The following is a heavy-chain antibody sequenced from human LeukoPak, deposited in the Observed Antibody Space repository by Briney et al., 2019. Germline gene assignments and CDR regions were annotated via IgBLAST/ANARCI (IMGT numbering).Heavy chain of an antibody. D-gene: IGHD4-17*01. CDR1: GFTFSSYG. CDR3: AKDRGLYDDSMATLDH. V-gene: IGHV3-30*02. Sequence: GGSLRLSCAASGFTFSSYGMHGVGQAPGKGLEWLAFIGSDGNSRRYADSVKGRFTISRDNSMNTVNLQMDGLRVEDTALYYCAKDRGLYDDSMATLDHWGQGTLVIVSS. J-gene: IGHJ4*02. CDR2: IGSDGNSR.